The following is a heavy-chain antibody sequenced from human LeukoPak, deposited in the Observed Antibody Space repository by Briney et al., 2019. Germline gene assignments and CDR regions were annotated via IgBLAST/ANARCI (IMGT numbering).Heavy chain of an antibody. CDR2: IYSGGST. J-gene: IGHJ3*02. D-gene: IGHD2-2*02. CDR3: AREGYCSSTSCYTLGDAFDI. Sequence: GGSLRLSCAASGFTVSSNYMSWVRQAPGKGLEWVSVIYSGGSTYYADSVKGRFTISRDNSKNTLYLQMNSLRAEDTTVYYCAREGYCSSTSCYTLGDAFDIWGQGTMVTVSS. V-gene: IGHV3-53*01. CDR1: GFTVSSNY.